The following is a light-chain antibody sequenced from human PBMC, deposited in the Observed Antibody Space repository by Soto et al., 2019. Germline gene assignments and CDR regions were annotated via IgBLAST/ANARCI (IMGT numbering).Light chain of an antibody. CDR3: RSYDSSLSGYV. Sequence: QSVLTXAPSVSGAPGQRVTISCTGSSSNIGAGYDVRWYQQLPGTAPKLLIYGNSNRPSGVPDRFSGSKSGTSASLAITGLQAEDEAVYYCRSYDSSLSGYVFGAGTKVTVL. V-gene: IGLV1-40*01. CDR1: SSNIGAGYD. CDR2: GNS. J-gene: IGLJ1*01.